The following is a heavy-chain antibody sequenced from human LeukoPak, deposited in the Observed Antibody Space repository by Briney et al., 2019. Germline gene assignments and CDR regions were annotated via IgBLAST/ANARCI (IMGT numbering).Heavy chain of an antibody. CDR2: ISAYNGNT. D-gene: IGHD3-10*01. J-gene: IGHJ5*02. V-gene: IGHV1-18*01. CDR1: GYTFTSYG. Sequence: ASVKVSCKASGYTFTSYGISWVRQAPGQGLEWMGWISAYNGNTDYAQKLQGRGTMNTDTSTSTAYMELRSLRSDDTAVYYCARGEDYYGSGSYYGVDPWGQGTLVTVSS. CDR3: ARGEDYYGSGSYYGVDP.